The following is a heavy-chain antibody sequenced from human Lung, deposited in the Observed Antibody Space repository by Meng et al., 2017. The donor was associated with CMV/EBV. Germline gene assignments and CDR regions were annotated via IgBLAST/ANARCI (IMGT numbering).Heavy chain of an antibody. V-gene: IGHV4-39*01. CDR1: GGSISSSSYY. CDR3: ASTEDYYDSSGYDY. CDR2: IYYSGST. D-gene: IGHD3-22*01. Sequence: SETXSLXCTVSGGSISSSSYYWGWIRQPPGKGLEWIGSIYYSGSTYYNPSLKSRVAISVDTSKNQFSLKLSSVTAADTAVYYCASTEDYYDSSGYDYWGQGTLVTVSS. J-gene: IGHJ4*02.